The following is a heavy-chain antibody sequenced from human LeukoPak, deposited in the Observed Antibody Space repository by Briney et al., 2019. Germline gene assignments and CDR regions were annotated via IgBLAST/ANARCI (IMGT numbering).Heavy chain of an antibody. CDR2: IRVSGHDI. CDR1: GFSFSDSY. CDR3: ATDPRLLIY. D-gene: IGHD2-8*01. V-gene: IGHV3-11*01. Sequence: PGGPLRLLCVVSGFSFSDSYVTCIRQTPGKGRESLAYIRVSGHDIYYTDSVKGRFTISRDNAKNSLYLQMNSLRPEDTALYYCATDPRLLIYWGHGTLVTVSS. J-gene: IGHJ4*01.